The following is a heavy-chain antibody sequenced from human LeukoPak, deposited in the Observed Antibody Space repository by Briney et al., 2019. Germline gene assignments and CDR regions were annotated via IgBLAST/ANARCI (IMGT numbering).Heavy chain of an antibody. J-gene: IGHJ4*02. D-gene: IGHD5-18*01. V-gene: IGHV3-30*18. CDR1: GFTFSSYG. CDR3: AKEKYRGYSYGSGDY. Sequence: GGALRLSCAASGFTFSSYGMHWVRQAPGKGLEWGAVISYDGSNKYYADYVKGRFNISRDNSKNTLYLQMNTLRVEDTAVYYCAKEKYRGYSYGSGDYWGQGTLVTVSS. CDR2: ISYDGSNK.